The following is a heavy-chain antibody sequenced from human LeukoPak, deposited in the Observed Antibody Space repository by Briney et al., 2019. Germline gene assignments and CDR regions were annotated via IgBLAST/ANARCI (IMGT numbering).Heavy chain of an antibody. CDR1: GYTFTGYY. CDR2: INPNSGGT. CDR3: AAAKRRGYSYGYSGY. D-gene: IGHD5-18*01. Sequence: GASVKVTCKASGYTFTGYYMHWVRQAPGQGLEWMGWINPNSGGTNYAQKFQGRVTMTRDTSISTAYMELSRLRSDDTAVYYCAAAKRRGYSYGYSGYWGQGTLVTVSS. J-gene: IGHJ4*02. V-gene: IGHV1-2*02.